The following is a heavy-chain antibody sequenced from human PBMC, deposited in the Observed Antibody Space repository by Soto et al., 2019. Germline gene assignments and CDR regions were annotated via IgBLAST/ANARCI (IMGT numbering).Heavy chain of an antibody. J-gene: IGHJ3*02. V-gene: IGHV4-34*01. CDR3: ARWETTWYAFDI. Sequence: SETLSLTCSVYDGSFRCYDWSWIRQPPGKGLEWIGEINHSGSTNYNPSLKSRVTISVDTSKNQFSLKLSSVTAADTAVYYCARWETTWYAFDIWGQGTMVTVSS. D-gene: IGHD1-26*01. CDR2: INHSGST. CDR1: DGSFRCYD.